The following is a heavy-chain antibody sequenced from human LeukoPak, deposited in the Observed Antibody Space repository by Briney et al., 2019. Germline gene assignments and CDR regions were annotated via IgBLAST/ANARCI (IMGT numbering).Heavy chain of an antibody. CDR3: ATLRGGRPSQKYYFDY. CDR2: FDPEDGET. J-gene: IGHJ4*02. CDR1: GYTLTELS. V-gene: IGHV1-24*01. D-gene: IGHD3-16*01. Sequence: ASVKVSCKVSGYTLTELSMHWVRQAPGKGLEWMGGFDPEDGETIYAQKFQGRVTMTEDTSTDTAYMELSSLRSEDTAVYYCATLRGGRPSQKYYFDYWGQGTLVTVSS.